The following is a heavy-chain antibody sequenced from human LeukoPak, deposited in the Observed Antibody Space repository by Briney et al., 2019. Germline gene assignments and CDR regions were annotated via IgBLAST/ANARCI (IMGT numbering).Heavy chain of an antibody. CDR1: GFTFSSYW. V-gene: IGHV3-74*01. Sequence: GGSLRPSCAASGFTFSSYWMHWVRQAPGKGLVWVSRINSDGSSTSYADSVKGRFTISRDNAKNTLYLQMNSLRAEDTAVYYCARGYCSSTSCPIFDYWGQGTLVTVSS. CDR3: ARGYCSSTSCPIFDY. J-gene: IGHJ4*02. CDR2: INSDGSST. D-gene: IGHD2-2*01.